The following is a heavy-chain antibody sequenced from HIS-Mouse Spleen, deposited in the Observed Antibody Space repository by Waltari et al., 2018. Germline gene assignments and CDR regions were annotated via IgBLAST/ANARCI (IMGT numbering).Heavy chain of an antibody. CDR2: IYYSGST. CDR3: ARDYDSSGYYAFDI. Sequence: QLQLQESCPGLVKPSETLSLTCTVHGGSISSSNSHWRWIRQPPGKGLEWIGSIYYSGSTYYNPSLKSRVTISVDTSKNQFSLKLSSVTAADTAVYYCARDYDSSGYYAFDIWGQGTMVTVSS. D-gene: IGHD3-22*01. J-gene: IGHJ3*02. CDR1: GGSISSSNSH. V-gene: IGHV4-39*07.